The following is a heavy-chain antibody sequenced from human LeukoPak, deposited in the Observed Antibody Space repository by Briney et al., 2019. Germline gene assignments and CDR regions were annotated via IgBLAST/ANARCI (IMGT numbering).Heavy chain of an antibody. CDR3: ARTRGYYDILTGYSIFDY. CDR1: GGSISSYY. Sequence: PSETLSLTCTVSGGSISSYYWSWIRQPPGKGLEWIGYIYYSGSTNYNPSLKSRVTISVDTSKNQFSLKLSSVTAADTAVYYCARTRGYYDILTGYSIFDYWGQGTLVTVSS. V-gene: IGHV4-59*01. J-gene: IGHJ4*02. CDR2: IYYSGST. D-gene: IGHD3-9*01.